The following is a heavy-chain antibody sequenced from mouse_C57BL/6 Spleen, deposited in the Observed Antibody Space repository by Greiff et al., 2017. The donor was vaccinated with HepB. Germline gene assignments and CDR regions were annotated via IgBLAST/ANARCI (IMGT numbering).Heavy chain of an antibody. CDR1: GFTFSSYA. D-gene: IGHD6-2*01. Sequence: EVQLQESGGGLVKPGGSLKLSCAASGFTFSSYAMSWVRQTPEKRLEWVATISDGGSYTYYPDNVKGRFTISRDNAKNNLYLQMSHLKSEDTAMFYCAREESNYFDYWGQGTTLTVSS. V-gene: IGHV5-4*01. CDR3: AREESNYFDY. CDR2: ISDGGSYT. J-gene: IGHJ2*01.